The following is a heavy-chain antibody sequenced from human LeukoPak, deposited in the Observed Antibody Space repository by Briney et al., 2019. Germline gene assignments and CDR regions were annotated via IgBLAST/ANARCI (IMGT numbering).Heavy chain of an antibody. CDR1: GYTFTSYA. CDR2: IIPIFGTA. CDR3: ARAQGLWFGELYYYYMDV. J-gene: IGHJ6*03. D-gene: IGHD3-10*01. Sequence: AASVKVSCKASGYTFTSYAMNWVRQAPGQGLEWMGGIIPIFGTANYAQKFQGRVTITADKSTSTAYMELSSLRSEDTAVYYCARAQGLWFGELYYYYMDVWGKGTTVTVSS. V-gene: IGHV1-69*06.